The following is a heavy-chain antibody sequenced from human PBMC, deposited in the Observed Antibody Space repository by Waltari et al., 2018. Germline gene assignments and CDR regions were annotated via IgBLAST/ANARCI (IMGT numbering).Heavy chain of an antibody. J-gene: IGHJ1*01. V-gene: IGHV4-34*01. CDR1: GGSFSGYY. D-gene: IGHD2-15*01. Sequence: QVQLQQWGAGLLKPSETLSLTCAVYGGSFSGYYWSWIRQPPGKGLEWIGEINHSGSTNYNPSLKSRVTISVDTSKNQFSLKLSSVTAADTAVYYCARDQCSGGSCSYFQHWGQGTLVTVSS. CDR2: INHSGST. CDR3: ARDQCSGGSCSYFQH.